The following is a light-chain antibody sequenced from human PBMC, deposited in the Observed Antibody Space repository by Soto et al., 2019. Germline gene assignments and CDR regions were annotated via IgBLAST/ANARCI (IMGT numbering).Light chain of an antibody. CDR2: AAS. CDR1: QDIGNF. CDR3: QKCKVAPFT. J-gene: IGKJ4*01. V-gene: IGKV1-27*01. Sequence: DIQTTQSPSSLSAFVGDRVTITCRASQDIGNFLDWYQQKPGKVPKLLIYAASTLQSGVPSRFSGSGSGTDFTLTISSLQPEDVATYYCQKCKVAPFTFGGGTKVDIK.